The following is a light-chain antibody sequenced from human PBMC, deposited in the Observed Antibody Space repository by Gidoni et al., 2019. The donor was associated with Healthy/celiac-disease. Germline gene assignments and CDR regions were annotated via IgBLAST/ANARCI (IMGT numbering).Light chain of an antibody. CDR2: WAS. CDR1: QSVLYSSNNKNY. Sequence: DIVMTQSPDTLAVSLGGRANINCKSSQSVLYSSNNKNYLAWYQQKPGQPPKLLIYWASTRESGVPVRFSGSGSGTDFTLTISSLQAEDVAVYYCQQYYSTPLTFGGGTQVEIK. CDR3: QQYYSTPLT. J-gene: IGKJ4*01. V-gene: IGKV4-1*01.